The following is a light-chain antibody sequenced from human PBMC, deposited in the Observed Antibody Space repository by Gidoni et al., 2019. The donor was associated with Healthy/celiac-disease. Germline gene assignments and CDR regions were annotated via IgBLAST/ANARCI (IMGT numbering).Light chain of an antibody. J-gene: IGKJ4*01. CDR3: QQSYSTPPT. Sequence: DIQMTQYPSSLSASVGDRVTITCRASQSISSYLNWYQQKPGKAPKLLIYAASSLQSGVPSRFSGSGSGTDFPLTISSLQPVDFATYYCQQSYSTPPTFGGGTKVEIK. V-gene: IGKV1-39*01. CDR2: AAS. CDR1: QSISSY.